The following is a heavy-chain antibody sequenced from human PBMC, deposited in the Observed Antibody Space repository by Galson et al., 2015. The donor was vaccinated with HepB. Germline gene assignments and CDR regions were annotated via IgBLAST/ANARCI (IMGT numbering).Heavy chain of an antibody. V-gene: IGHV3-23*01. CDR1: GFTFNTYA. CDR2: ITATGRST. D-gene: IGHD5-12*01. Sequence: SLRLSCAASGFTFNTYAMSWVHQAPGKGLEWVSSITATGRSTYYADSVKGRFSISRDNSKNTVYLQVNSLRAEDTALYYCAKWTYSGYQYPPSFDYWGQGTLVTVSS. CDR3: AKWTYSGYQYPPSFDY. J-gene: IGHJ4*02.